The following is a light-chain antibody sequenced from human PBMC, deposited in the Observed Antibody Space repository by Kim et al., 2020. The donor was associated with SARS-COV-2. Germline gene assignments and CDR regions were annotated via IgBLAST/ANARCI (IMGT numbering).Light chain of an antibody. V-gene: IGLV2-14*03. CDR1: SSDVGGYNY. Sequence: QSITISCTGTSSDVGGYNYVSWYQQHPGKAPKLMIYDVSNRPSGVSNRFSGSKSGNTASLTISGLQAEDEADYYCSSYTSSSTLEVFGTGTQLTVL. CDR3: SSYTSSSTLEV. J-gene: IGLJ1*01. CDR2: DVS.